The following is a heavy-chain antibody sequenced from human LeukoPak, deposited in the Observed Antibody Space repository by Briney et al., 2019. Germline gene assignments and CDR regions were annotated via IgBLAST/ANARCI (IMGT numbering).Heavy chain of an antibody. V-gene: IGHV3-30*02. CDR1: GFTFSSYG. J-gene: IGHJ3*02. Sequence: PGGSLRLSCATSGFTFSSYGMHWVRQAPGKGLEWVAFIRYDGSNKYCADSVKGRFTISRDNSKNTLYLQMNSLRTEDTAVYYCAKANMMVVVVSWIAMWGQGTMVTVSS. CDR2: IRYDGSNK. CDR3: AKANMMVVVVSWIAM. D-gene: IGHD3-22*01.